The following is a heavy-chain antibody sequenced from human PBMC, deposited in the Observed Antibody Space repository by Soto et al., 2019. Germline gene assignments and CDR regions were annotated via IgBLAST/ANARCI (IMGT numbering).Heavy chain of an antibody. CDR2: INSDGTTT. CDR1: GFSFSGYW. Sequence: EVQLVESGGGLVQPGGSLRLSCAASGFSFSGYWMHWVRQTPGKGLVWVSRINSDGTTTSYADPVKGRFTISRDTAKNTLHLQMNRLRVEDKAVYYCVREGAVYCTTTSCLRPFDYWGQGTLVTVSS. D-gene: IGHD2-2*01. CDR3: VREGAVYCTTTSCLRPFDY. J-gene: IGHJ4*02. V-gene: IGHV3-74*01.